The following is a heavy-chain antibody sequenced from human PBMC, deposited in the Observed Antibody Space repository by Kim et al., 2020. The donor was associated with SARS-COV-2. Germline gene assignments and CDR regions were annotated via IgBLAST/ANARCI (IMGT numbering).Heavy chain of an antibody. CDR2: INPSGGST. V-gene: IGHV1-46*01. CDR3: ARDHRYSSSWPGGTEHYYGMDV. CDR1: GYTFTSYY. J-gene: IGHJ6*02. Sequence: ASVKVSCKASGYTFTSYYMHWVRQAPGQGLEWMGIINPSGGSTSYAQKFQGRVTMTRDTSTSTVYMELSSLRSEDTAVYYCARDHRYSSSWPGGTEHYYGMDVWGQGTTVTVSS. D-gene: IGHD6-13*01.